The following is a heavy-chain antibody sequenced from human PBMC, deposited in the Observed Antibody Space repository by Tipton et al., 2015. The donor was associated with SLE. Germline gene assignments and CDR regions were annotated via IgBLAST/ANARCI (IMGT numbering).Heavy chain of an antibody. CDR3: AKALRSGGTFDY. J-gene: IGHJ4*02. D-gene: IGHD3-16*01. CDR1: GFTFDDCA. Sequence: SLRLSCAASGFTFDDCAMHWVRQAPGKGLEWVSGISWNSGSIGYADSVKGRFTISRDNAKNSLYLQMNSLRAEDTALYYCAKALRSGGTFDYWGQGTLVTVSS. V-gene: IGHV3-9*01. CDR2: ISWNSGSI.